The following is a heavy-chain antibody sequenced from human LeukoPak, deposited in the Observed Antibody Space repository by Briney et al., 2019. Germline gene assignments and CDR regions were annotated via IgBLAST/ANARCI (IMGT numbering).Heavy chain of an antibody. CDR3: ARHSLLLWFGDPTAHAFDI. Sequence: SETLSLTCAVSGGSISSSNSWSWVRQPPGKGLEWIGEIYHSGSTNYNPSLKSRDTISVDNSKNQFSLKLSSVTAADTAVYYCARHSLLLWFGDPTAHAFDIWGQGTMVTVSS. J-gene: IGHJ3*02. CDR2: IYHSGST. V-gene: IGHV4-4*02. CDR1: GGSISSSNS. D-gene: IGHD3-10*01.